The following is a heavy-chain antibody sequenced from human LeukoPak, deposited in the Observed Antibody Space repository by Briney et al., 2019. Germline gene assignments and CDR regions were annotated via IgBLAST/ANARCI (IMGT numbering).Heavy chain of an antibody. CDR1: GFTFSSYA. Sequence: GGSLRLSCAASGFTFSSYAMHWVRQNTGKGLEWVAAISYDGSNKYYADSVKGRCTISRDNSKNTVYLQMNSLRAEDTAVYYCAKDMDHDYDDYGFDYWGQGTPVTVSS. D-gene: IGHD4-17*01. CDR2: ISYDGSNK. CDR3: AKDMDHDYDDYGFDY. J-gene: IGHJ4*02. V-gene: IGHV3-30*04.